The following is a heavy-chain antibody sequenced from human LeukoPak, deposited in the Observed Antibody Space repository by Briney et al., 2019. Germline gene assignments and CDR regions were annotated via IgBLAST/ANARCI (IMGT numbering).Heavy chain of an antibody. J-gene: IGHJ5*02. Sequence: PGGSLRLSCAASGFTVSGNNMNWVRQAPGKGLEWVSIIYSGGSTYYADSVKGRFTISRDNSKNTLYLQMNSLRAEDTAVYYCAKDRSPYNWFDPWGQGTLVTVSS. CDR1: GFTVSGNN. CDR2: IYSGGST. V-gene: IGHV3-66*01. CDR3: AKDRSPYNWFDP.